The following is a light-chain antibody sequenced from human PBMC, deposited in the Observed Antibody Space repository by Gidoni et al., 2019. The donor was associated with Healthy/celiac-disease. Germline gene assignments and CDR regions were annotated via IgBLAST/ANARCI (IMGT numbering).Light chain of an antibody. CDR3: QQHYGIPLT. J-gene: IGKJ4*01. CDR2: WAS. V-gene: IGKV4-1*01. CDR1: QSVLYSSNNKNY. Sequence: DIVMTPSPDSLAVSLGERATINCKSSQSVLYSSNNKNYLAWYQQKPGQPPKLLIYWASTRESGVPDRFSGSESGTNFTLTISSLQAEDVAVYYCQQHYGIPLTFGGGTKVEIK.